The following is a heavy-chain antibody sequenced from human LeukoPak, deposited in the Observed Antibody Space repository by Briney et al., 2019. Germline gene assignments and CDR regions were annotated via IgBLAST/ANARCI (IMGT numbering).Heavy chain of an antibody. V-gene: IGHV4-34*01. CDR3: ARVEAANFFDY. CDR2: INHSGST. CDR1: GGSFSGYY. Sequence: PSETLSLTCAVYGGSFSGYYWSWIRQPPGKGLEWIGEINHSGSTNYNPSLKSRVTISVDTSKNQFSLKLSSVTAADTAVYYCARVEAANFFDYWGQGTLVTVSS. D-gene: IGHD2-15*01. J-gene: IGHJ4*02.